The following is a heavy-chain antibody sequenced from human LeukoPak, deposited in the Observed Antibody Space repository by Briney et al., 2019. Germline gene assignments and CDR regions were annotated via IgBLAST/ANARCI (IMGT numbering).Heavy chain of an antibody. CDR3: ARAGQEWELFNAFDI. CDR1: GYTFTSYG. Sequence: GASVKVSCKASGYTFTSYGISWVRQAPGQGLEWMGWISAYNGNTNYAQKLQGRVTMTTDTSTSTAYMELRSLRSEDTAVYYCARAGQEWELFNAFDIWGQGTMVTVSS. CDR2: ISAYNGNT. V-gene: IGHV1-18*01. J-gene: IGHJ3*02. D-gene: IGHD1-26*01.